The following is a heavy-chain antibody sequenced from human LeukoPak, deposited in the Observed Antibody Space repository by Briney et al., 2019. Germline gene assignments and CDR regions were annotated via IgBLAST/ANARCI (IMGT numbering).Heavy chain of an antibody. D-gene: IGHD5-18*01. CDR1: GFTFSSYA. Sequence: PGGSLRLSCAASGFTFSSYAMHWVRRAPGKGLEWVAVISYDGSNKYYADSVKGRFTISRDNSKNTLYLQMNSLRAEDTAVYYCARNPRIQLWLQPFDYWGQGTLVTVSS. CDR2: ISYDGSNK. V-gene: IGHV3-30-3*01. CDR3: ARNPRIQLWLQPFDY. J-gene: IGHJ4*02.